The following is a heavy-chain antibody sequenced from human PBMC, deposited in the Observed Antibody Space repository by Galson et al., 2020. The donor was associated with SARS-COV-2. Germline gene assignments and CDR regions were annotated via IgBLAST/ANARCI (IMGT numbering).Heavy chain of an antibody. CDR2: INPNSGGT. J-gene: IGHJ5*02. V-gene: IGHV1-2*04. D-gene: IGHD2-2*02. CDR1: GYTFTGYY. CDR3: AKGYCSSTSCYKDWFDP. Sequence: ASVKVSCKASGYTFTGYYMHWVRQAPGQGLEWMGWINPNSGGTNYAQKFQGWVTMTRDTSISTAYMELSRLRSDDTAVYYCAKGYCSSTSCYKDWFDPWGQGTLVTVSS.